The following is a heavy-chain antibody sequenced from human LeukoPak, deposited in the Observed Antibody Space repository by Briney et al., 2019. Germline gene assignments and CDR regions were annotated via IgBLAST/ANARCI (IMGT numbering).Heavy chain of an antibody. CDR3: ARGGSPAATIAAHP. V-gene: IGHV1-2*02. D-gene: IGHD6-6*01. J-gene: IGHJ4*02. CDR1: GYTFTGHY. CDR2: INPNSGVT. Sequence: ASVKVSCKASGYTFTGHYLHWVRQAPGQGLEWMGWINPNSGVTSYAQRFRGRVAVTRDTSIDTAYMELSMLKSDDTAVYYCARGGSPAATIAAHPWGQGTLVTVSS.